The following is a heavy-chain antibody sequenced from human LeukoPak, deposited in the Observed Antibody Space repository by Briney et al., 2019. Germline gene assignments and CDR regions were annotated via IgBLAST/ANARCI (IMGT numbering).Heavy chain of an antibody. CDR1: GFTFSDYY. D-gene: IGHD2-21*01. CDR2: ISGSGGST. CDR3: AKSPGAYFGYFDY. V-gene: IGHV3-23*01. J-gene: IGHJ4*02. Sequence: GGSLRLSCAASGFTFSDYYMSWVRQAPGKGLEWVSAISGSGGSTYYADSVKGRFTISRDNSKNTLYLQMNSLRAEDTAVYYCAKSPGAYFGYFDYWGQGTLVTVSS.